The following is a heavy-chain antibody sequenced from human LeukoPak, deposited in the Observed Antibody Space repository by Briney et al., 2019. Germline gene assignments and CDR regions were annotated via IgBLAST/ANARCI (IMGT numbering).Heavy chain of an antibody. J-gene: IGHJ4*02. D-gene: IGHD2-15*01. V-gene: IGHV4-34*01. CDR1: GGSFSGDF. CDR2: INHSGST. Sequence: PSETLSLTCAVYGGSFSGDFWSWIRQSPGKGLEWVGEINHSGSTNYNPSLKSRVTISVDTSKNQFSLKLSSVTAADTAVYYCARELMDCSGGTCYSSFFDYWGQGTLVTVSS. CDR3: ARELMDCSGGTCYSSFFDY.